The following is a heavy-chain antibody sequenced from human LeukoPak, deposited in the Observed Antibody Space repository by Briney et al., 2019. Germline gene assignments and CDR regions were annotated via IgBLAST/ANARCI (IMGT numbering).Heavy chain of an antibody. Sequence: GGSLRLSCAASGFTFSSYGMHWVRQAPGKGLEWVAVIWYDGSNKYYADSVKGRFTISRDNSKNTLYLQMNSLRAEDTAVYYCAIEEYYDSSGYYFDYWGQGTLVTVSS. CDR3: AIEEYYDSSGYYFDY. CDR1: GFTFSSYG. V-gene: IGHV3-33*01. D-gene: IGHD3-22*01. CDR2: IWYDGSNK. J-gene: IGHJ4*02.